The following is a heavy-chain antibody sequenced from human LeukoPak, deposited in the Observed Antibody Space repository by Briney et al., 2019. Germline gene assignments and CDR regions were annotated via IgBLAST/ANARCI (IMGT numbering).Heavy chain of an antibody. V-gene: IGHV4-59*01. CDR2: IYYSGST. D-gene: IGHD5-24*01. CDR1: GGSISIYY. CDR3: ARDRGDGYNSYYYYYYCMDV. Sequence: SETLSLTCTVSGGSISIYYWSWIRKPPGKGLEWIGYIYYSGSTNYNPSLKSRVTISVDTSKNQFSLKLSSVTAADTAVYYCARDRGDGYNSYYYYYYCMDVWGQGTTVTVSS. J-gene: IGHJ6*02.